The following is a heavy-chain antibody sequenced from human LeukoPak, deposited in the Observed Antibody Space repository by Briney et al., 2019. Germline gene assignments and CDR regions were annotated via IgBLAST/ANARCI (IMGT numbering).Heavy chain of an antibody. J-gene: IGHJ4*02. D-gene: IGHD1-26*01. V-gene: IGHV1-2*04. CDR3: ASGASVGAFPFDY. Sequence: ASVKVSCKASGYTFTGYYMHWVRQAPGQGLEWMGWINPNSGGTNYAQKFQGWVTMTRDTSISTAYMELSRLRSDDTAVYYCASGASVGAFPFDYWGQGTLVTVSS. CDR2: INPNSGGT. CDR1: GYTFTGYY.